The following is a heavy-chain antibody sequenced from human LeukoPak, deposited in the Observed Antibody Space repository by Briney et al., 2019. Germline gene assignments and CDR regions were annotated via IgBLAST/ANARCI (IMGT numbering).Heavy chain of an antibody. J-gene: IGHJ4*02. V-gene: IGHV7-4-1*02. CDR2: INTNTGNP. D-gene: IGHD3-22*01. Sequence: ASVKVSCKASGYTFTSYAMNWVRQAPGQGLEWTGWINTNTGNPTYAQGFTGRFVFSLDTSVSTAYLQISSLKAEDTAVYYCARESPYYYDSSDYYETDYWGQGTLVTVSS. CDR1: GYTFTSYA. CDR3: ARESPYYYDSSDYYETDY.